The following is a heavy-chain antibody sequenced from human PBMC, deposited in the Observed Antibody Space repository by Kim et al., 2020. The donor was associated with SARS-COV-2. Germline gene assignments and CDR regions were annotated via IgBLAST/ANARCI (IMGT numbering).Heavy chain of an antibody. Sequence: ASVKVSCTASGYTFSSYSLSWVRQAPGQGLEWMGWIIPYNGKTNYAENLQGRLTMTADTTTSTAYMELRSLRSDDTAVYYCAGFWGNWNYLDNYWGQGTLVTVSS. V-gene: IGHV1-18*01. D-gene: IGHD1-7*01. CDR1: GYTFSSYS. CDR3: AGFWGNWNYLDNY. J-gene: IGHJ4*02. CDR2: IIPYNGKT.